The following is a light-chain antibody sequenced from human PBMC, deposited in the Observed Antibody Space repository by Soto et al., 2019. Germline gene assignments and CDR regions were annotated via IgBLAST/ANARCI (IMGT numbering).Light chain of an antibody. CDR3: QQYYSYPAIT. CDR1: QGISSY. CDR2: AAS. Sequence: AIRMTQSPSSFSASTGDRVTITCRASQGISSYLAWYQQKPGKAPKLLIYAASTLQSGVPSRFSGSVSGTDFNLTISCLQSEDFATYYCQQYYSYPAITFGQGTRLEIK. V-gene: IGKV1-8*01. J-gene: IGKJ5*01.